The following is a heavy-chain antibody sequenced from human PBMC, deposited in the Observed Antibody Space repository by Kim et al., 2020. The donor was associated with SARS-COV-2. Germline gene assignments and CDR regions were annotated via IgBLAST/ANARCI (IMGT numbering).Heavy chain of an antibody. J-gene: IGHJ4*02. D-gene: IGHD3-10*01. CDR2: IKQDGSEK. V-gene: IGHV3-7*05. Sequence: GGSLRLSCAAYGFTFSSYWMSWVRQAPGKGLEWVANIKQDGSEKYYVDSVKGRFTISRDNAKNSLYLQMNSLRAEDTAVYYCARADRGAFDYWGQGTLVTVSS. CDR3: ARADRGAFDY. CDR1: GFTFSSYW.